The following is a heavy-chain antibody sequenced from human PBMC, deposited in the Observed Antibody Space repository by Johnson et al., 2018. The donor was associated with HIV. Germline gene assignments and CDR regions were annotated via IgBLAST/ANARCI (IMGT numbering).Heavy chain of an antibody. CDR2: ISGIGGST. V-gene: IGHV3-23*04. Sequence: VQLVESGGGLVQPGGSLRLSCAASGFTFSSYAMSWVRQAPGKGLEWVSAISGIGGSTSYADSVKGWFTISRDNSKNTLYLQLNSLRAEDTAVYYCAKEMEGYYGSGKGDAFDIWGQGTMVTVSS. CDR3: AKEMEGYYGSGKGDAFDI. D-gene: IGHD3-10*01. J-gene: IGHJ3*02. CDR1: GFTFSSYA.